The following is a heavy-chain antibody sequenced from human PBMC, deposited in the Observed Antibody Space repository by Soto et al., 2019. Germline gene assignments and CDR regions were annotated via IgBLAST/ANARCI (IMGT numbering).Heavy chain of an antibody. CDR2: IYYSGRT. J-gene: IGHJ4*02. V-gene: IGHV4-61*01. Sequence: QVQLQESGPGLVEPSETLSLTCTVSGGSVSSGSYCWSWIRQPPGKGLEWIGYIYYSGRTNYNPSLMSRQTISVDAPMSQFSPTLCAVTAAYTVVYYCARLLPYVSSGYVGFDYWCQGALVTVPS. CDR1: GGSVSSGSYC. CDR3: ARLLPYVSSGYVGFDY. D-gene: IGHD3-22*01.